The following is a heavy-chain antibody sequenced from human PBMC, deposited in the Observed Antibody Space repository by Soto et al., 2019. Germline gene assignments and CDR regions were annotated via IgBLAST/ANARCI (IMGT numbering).Heavy chain of an antibody. CDR3: ARVRRYFDWLLSGGAFDI. V-gene: IGHV1-2*04. CDR1: GYTFTGYY. J-gene: IGHJ3*02. D-gene: IGHD3-9*01. CDR2: INPNSGGT. Sequence: ASVKVSCKATGYTFTGYYMHWVRQAPGQGLEWMGWINPNSGGTNYAQKFQGWVTMTRDTSISTAYMELSRLRSDDTAVYYCARVRRYFDWLLSGGAFDIWGQGTMVTVSS.